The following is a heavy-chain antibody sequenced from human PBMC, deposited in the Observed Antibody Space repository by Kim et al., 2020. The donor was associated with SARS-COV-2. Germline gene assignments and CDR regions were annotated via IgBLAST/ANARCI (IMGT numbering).Heavy chain of an antibody. D-gene: IGHD1-1*01. CDR2: ISSSSSDI. CDR3: VDVYKYFDY. Sequence: GGSLRLSCAASGYSFSRYSMNWVRQAPGKGLEWVAAISSSSSDIYYVDSVRGRFTISRDNAKNSLFLHMDSLRAEDTAVYYCVDVYKYFDYWGQGILVT. CDR1: GYSFSRYS. J-gene: IGHJ4*02. V-gene: IGHV3-21*06.